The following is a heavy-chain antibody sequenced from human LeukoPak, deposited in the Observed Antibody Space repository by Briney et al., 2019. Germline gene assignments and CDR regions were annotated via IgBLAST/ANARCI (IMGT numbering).Heavy chain of an antibody. CDR2: IYYSGST. CDR1: GGSISSGDYY. J-gene: IGHJ4*02. CDR3: ARGFPSRSYYRLNFDY. V-gene: IGHV4-30-4*01. D-gene: IGHD1-26*01. Sequence: TSETLSLACTVSGGSISSGDYYWSWIRQPPGKGPEWIGYIYYSGSTYYNPSLKSRVTISVDTSKNQFSLKLSSVTAADTAVYYCARGFPSRSYYRLNFDYWGQGTLVTVSS.